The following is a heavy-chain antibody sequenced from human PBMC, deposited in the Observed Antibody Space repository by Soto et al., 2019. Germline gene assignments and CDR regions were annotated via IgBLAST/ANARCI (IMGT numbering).Heavy chain of an antibody. CDR1: GFTFSSYG. CDR3: AKISRVVVIRGGYFDY. J-gene: IGHJ4*02. Sequence: GGSLRLSCAASGFTFSSYGMHWVRQAPGKGLEWVAVISYDGSNKYYADSVKGRFTISRDNSKNTLYLQMNSRRAEDTAVYYCAKISRVVVIRGGYFDYWGQGTLVTVSS. V-gene: IGHV3-30*18. D-gene: IGHD3-22*01. CDR2: ISYDGSNK.